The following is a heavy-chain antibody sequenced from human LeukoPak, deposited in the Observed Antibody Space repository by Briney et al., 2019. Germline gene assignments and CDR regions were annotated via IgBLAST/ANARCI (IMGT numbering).Heavy chain of an antibody. V-gene: IGHV1-18*01. J-gene: IGHJ6*02. CDR2: ISAYNGNT. CDR3: ARVMYYYDSSGYPPNKYGMDV. CDR1: GYTFTSYG. Sequence: ASVKVSCKASGYTFTSYGISWVRQAPGQGLEWTGWISAYNGNTNYAQKLQGRVTITTDTSTSTAYMELRSLRSDDTAVYYCARVMYYYDSSGYPPNKYGMDVWGQGTTVTVSS. D-gene: IGHD3-22*01.